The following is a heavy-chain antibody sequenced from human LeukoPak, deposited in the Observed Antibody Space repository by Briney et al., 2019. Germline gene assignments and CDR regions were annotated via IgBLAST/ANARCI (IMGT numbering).Heavy chain of an antibody. V-gene: IGHV4-4*07. J-gene: IGHJ5*02. CDR2: IYSRVTT. CDR3: ARDSGTTGEVKFDP. D-gene: IGHD3-10*01. Sequence: GSLRLSCAASGFTVSSNYLSWIRQPAGKGLEWIGRIYSRVTTYNPSLKSRVTMSADTSRNHVSLTLNSVTAADTAVYYCARDSGTTGEVKFDPWGQSTLVTVSS. CDR1: GFTVSSNY.